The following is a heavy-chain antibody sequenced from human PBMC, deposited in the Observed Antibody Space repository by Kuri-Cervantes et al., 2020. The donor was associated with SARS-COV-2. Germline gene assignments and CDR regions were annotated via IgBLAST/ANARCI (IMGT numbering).Heavy chain of an antibody. CDR2: IYHSGST. CDR3: ARGAASITMIVVVGNFDY. D-gene: IGHD3-22*01. J-gene: IGHJ4*02. V-gene: IGHV4-38-2*02. Sequence: SETLSLTCTVSGYSISSGYHWGWIRQPPGKGLEWIGSIYHSGSTYYNPSLKSRVTISVDTSKNQFSLKLSSVTAADTAVYYCARGAASITMIVVVGNFDYWGQGTLVTVSS. CDR1: GYSISSGYH.